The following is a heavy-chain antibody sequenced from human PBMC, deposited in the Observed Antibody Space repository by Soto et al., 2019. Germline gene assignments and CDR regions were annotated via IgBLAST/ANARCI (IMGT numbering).Heavy chain of an antibody. CDR1: GGSFSGYY. V-gene: IGHV4-34*01. Sequence: SETLSLTCAVYGGSFSGYYWSWIRQPPGKGLEWIGEINHRGSTNYNPSVKSRVTISVDTSKNQFSLKLNSVTAADTAVYYCARGSRVKIPAASGRDYYYHGLDVWGQGTAVTVS. D-gene: IGHD6-25*01. J-gene: IGHJ6*02. CDR3: ARGSRVKIPAASGRDYYYHGLDV. CDR2: INHRGST.